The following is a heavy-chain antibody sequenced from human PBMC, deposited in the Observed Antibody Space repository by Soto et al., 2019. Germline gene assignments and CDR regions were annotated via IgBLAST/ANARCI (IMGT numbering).Heavy chain of an antibody. CDR3: ARVLGSNYAYYYYGMDV. V-gene: IGHV1-69*13. CDR2: IIPIFGTA. J-gene: IGHJ6*02. D-gene: IGHD4-4*01. Sequence: SVKVSCKASGGTFSSYAISWVRQAPGQGLEWMGGIIPIFGTANYAQKLQGRVTITADESTSTAYMELSSLRSEDTAVYYCARVLGSNYAYYYYGMDVWGRGTTVTVSS. CDR1: GGTFSSYA.